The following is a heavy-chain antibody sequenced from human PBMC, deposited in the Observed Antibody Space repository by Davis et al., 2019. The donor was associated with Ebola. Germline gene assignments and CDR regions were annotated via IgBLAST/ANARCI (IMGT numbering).Heavy chain of an antibody. J-gene: IGHJ4*02. CDR3: AKGDWGDY. CDR2: ISGNSDNT. CDR1: GFTFSSYA. Sequence: GESLKISCAASGFTFSSYAMSWVRQAPGKGLEWVSSISGNSDNTHYADSVRGRFTISRDNSKNTLYLQMNSLRAEDTAVYYCAKGDWGDYWGQGTLVTVSS. V-gene: IGHV3-23*01. D-gene: IGHD7-27*01.